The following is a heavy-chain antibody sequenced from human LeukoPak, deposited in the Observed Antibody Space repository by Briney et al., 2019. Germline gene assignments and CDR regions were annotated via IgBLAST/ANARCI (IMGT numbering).Heavy chain of an antibody. Sequence: ASVKVSCKASGYTFTAYYMHWVRQAPGQGLEWMGWINPNSGGTNYAQKFQGRVTMTRDTSTSTAYMELRSLRSDDTAVYYCARAGPDIVVVVAAISWFDPWGQGTLVTVSS. CDR2: INPNSGGT. J-gene: IGHJ5*02. V-gene: IGHV1-2*02. D-gene: IGHD2-15*01. CDR1: GYTFTAYY. CDR3: ARAGPDIVVVVAAISWFDP.